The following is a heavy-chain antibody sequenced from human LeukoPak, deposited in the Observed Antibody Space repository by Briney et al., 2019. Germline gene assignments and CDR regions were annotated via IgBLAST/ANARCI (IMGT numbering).Heavy chain of an antibody. V-gene: IGHV3-21*01. J-gene: IGHJ4*02. D-gene: IGHD6-6*01. CDR2: ISSSSSYI. CDR1: GFTFSSYS. Sequence: GGSLRLSCAASGFTFSSYSMNWVRQAPGKGLEWASSISSSSSYIYYADSVKGRFTISRDNAKNSLYLQMNSLRAEDTAVYYCARTGIAARRGDDYWGQGTLVTVSS. CDR3: ARTGIAARRGDDY.